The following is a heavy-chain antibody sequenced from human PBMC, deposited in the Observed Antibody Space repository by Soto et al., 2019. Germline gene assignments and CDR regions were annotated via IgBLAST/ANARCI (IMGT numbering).Heavy chain of an antibody. D-gene: IGHD5-12*01. J-gene: IGHJ5*02. CDR1: GASLNSDY. V-gene: IGHV4-59*03. Sequence: PSGTLSITCTVSGASLNSDYWSCVRQSPGKGLEWIGYIYHMGGTDYNPSLKSRVTISIDKSKNQFSLNLRSVTAADTAVYFCARFTYKSGFNCFVPWGQGTQGTVSS. CDR2: IYHMGGT. CDR3: ARFTYKSGFNCFVP.